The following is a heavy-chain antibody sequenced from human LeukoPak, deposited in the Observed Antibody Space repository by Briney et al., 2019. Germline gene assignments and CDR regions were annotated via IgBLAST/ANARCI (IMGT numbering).Heavy chain of an antibody. D-gene: IGHD4-23*01. V-gene: IGHV1-46*01. J-gene: IGHJ5*02. CDR3: ARDNSIHERGWWFDP. CDR1: GYSFTSHY. CDR2: INPRGTST. Sequence: GASVKVSCKASGYSFTSHYMHWVRQAPGQGLEWMGLINPRGTSTIYAEKFQGRIIMTRDMSTTTDYMELSSLKSDDTAVYYCARDNSIHERGWWFDPWGQGTLATVSS.